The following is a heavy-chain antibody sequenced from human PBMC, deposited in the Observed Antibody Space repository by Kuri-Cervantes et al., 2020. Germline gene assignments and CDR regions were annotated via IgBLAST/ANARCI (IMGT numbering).Heavy chain of an antibody. J-gene: IGHJ6*02. CDR3: AREGWGSDYYGMDV. CDR2: ISGSGGST. CDR1: GFTFSSYA. V-gene: IGHV3-23*01. Sequence: GESLKISCAASGFTFSSYAMSWVRQAPGKGLEWVSAISGSGGSTYYADSVKGRFTISRDNSKNTLYLQMNSLRAEDTVVYYCAREGWGSDYYGMDVWGQGTTVTVSS. D-gene: IGHD7-27*01.